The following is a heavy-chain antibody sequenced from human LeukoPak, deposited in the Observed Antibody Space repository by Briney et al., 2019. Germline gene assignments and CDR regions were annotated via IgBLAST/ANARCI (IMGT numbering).Heavy chain of an antibody. J-gene: IGHJ4*02. D-gene: IGHD4-17*01. Sequence: ASVKVSCKASGYSFTGSAMNWVRQAPGQGLEWMGWINTNTGNPTYAQGFTGRFVFSLDTSVSTAYIQIGSLKTEDTAVYFCARSQTYGDHPPFDYWGQGTLVTVSS. CDR1: GYSFTGSA. V-gene: IGHV7-4-1*01. CDR2: INTNTGNP. CDR3: ARSQTYGDHPPFDY.